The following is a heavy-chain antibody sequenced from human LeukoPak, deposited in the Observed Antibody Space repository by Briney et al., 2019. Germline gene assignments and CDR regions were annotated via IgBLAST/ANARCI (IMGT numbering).Heavy chain of an antibody. D-gene: IGHD3-10*01. CDR3: ARAPRDYGSGSYPYYYFDY. V-gene: IGHV4-59*01. CDR1: GGSISSYY. J-gene: IGHJ4*02. Sequence: PSETLSLTCTVSGGSISSYYWSWTRQPPGKGLEWIGYIYYSGSTNYNPSLKTRVTISVDTSKNQFSLKLSSVTAADTAVYYCARAPRDYGSGSYPYYYFDYWGQGTLVTVSS. CDR2: IYYSGST.